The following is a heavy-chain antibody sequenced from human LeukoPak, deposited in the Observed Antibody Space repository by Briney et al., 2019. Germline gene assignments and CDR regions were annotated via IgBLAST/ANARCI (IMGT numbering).Heavy chain of an antibody. V-gene: IGHV1-2*02. Sequence: RRASVKVSCKASGYTFTGYYMHWVRQAPGQGLEWMGWINPNSGGTNYAQKFQGRVTMTRDTSISTAYMELSRLISDDTAVYYCTVVGIRLVPVYWGQGTLVTVSS. CDR3: TVVGIRLVPVY. D-gene: IGHD6-19*01. CDR1: GYTFTGYY. J-gene: IGHJ4*02. CDR2: INPNSGGT.